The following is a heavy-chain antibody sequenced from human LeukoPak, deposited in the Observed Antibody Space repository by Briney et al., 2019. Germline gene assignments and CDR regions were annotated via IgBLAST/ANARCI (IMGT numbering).Heavy chain of an antibody. D-gene: IGHD6-19*01. CDR3: AKSPRSGWYGDFDY. CDR1: GFTFNNYA. J-gene: IGHJ4*02. Sequence: GGSLRLSCAASGFTFNNYAMTWVRQGPGKGLEWVSAISGSGGSTYYADSVKGRFTISRDNSKNTLYLQMNSLRAEDTAVYYCAKSPRSGWYGDFDYWGQGTLVTVSS. V-gene: IGHV3-23*01. CDR2: ISGSGGST.